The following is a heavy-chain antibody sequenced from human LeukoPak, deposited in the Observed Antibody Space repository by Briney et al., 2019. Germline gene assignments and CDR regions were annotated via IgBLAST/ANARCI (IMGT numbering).Heavy chain of an antibody. CDR1: GFTFSNYG. Sequence: AGGSLRLSCGASGFTFSNYGMLWVRQAPGKGLEWVAFIRYDGNNKLYADSMKGRFTISRDNAKNSLYLQMNSLRAEDTALYYCARKMATFGDCWGQGTLVTVSS. CDR3: ARKMATFGDC. V-gene: IGHV3-30*02. J-gene: IGHJ4*02. CDR2: IRYDGNNK. D-gene: IGHD5-24*01.